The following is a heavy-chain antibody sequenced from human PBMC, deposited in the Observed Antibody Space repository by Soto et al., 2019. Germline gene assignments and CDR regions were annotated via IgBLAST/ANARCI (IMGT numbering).Heavy chain of an antibody. CDR3: ARGLGGMDV. V-gene: IGHV1-69*01. Sequence: QVQLVQSGAEVKKPGSSVKVSCKASGGTFSSYAISWVRQAPGQGLEWMGGIFPACGTANYGQQFQGRVTLIADESTGTAYMELSSLRSEEPAVYYCARGLGGMDVWGQGTTVTVSS. CDR1: GGTFSSYA. J-gene: IGHJ6*02. CDR2: IFPACGTA.